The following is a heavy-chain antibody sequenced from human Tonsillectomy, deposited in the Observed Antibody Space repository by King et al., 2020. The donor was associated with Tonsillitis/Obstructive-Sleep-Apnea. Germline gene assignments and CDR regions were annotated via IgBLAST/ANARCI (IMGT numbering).Heavy chain of an antibody. CDR3: ARHIEDTIYYYDSRWYPERHSHWFDP. D-gene: IGHD3-22*01. CDR2: IYPGDSDT. CDR1: GYSFTSYW. V-gene: IGHV5-51*01. Sequence: ERQLVQSGAEVKKPGESLKISCKGSGYSFTSYWIGWVRQMPGKGLEWMGIIYPGDSDTRYSPSFQGQVTISADKSISTAYLQWSSLKASDTAMYYCARHIEDTIYYYDSRWYPERHSHWFDPWGQGPLVTVSS. J-gene: IGHJ5*02.